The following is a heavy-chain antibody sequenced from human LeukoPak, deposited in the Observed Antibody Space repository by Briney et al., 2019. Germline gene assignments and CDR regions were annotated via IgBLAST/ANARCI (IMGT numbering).Heavy chain of an antibody. CDR2: IGWNGGDT. CDR3: AKEARGSSWTGFDY. CDR1: GFTFDDFS. V-gene: IGHV3-43*01. J-gene: IGHJ4*02. D-gene: IGHD6-13*01. Sequence: GGSLRLSCAASGFTFDDFSMHWVRQAPGKGLEWVSLIGWNGGDTHYADSVKGRFTVSWDKSKNSLYLQMNSLRSEDTALYHCAKEARGSSWTGFDYWGQGALVTVAS.